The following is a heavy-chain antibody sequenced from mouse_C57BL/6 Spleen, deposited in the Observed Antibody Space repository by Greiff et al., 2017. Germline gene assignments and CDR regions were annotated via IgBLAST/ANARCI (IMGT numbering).Heavy chain of an antibody. CDR2: IDPSDSYT. J-gene: IGHJ4*01. CDR1: GYTFTSYW. D-gene: IGHD1-1*02. V-gene: IGHV1-69*01. Sequence: QVQLKQPGAELVMPGASVKLSCKASGYTFTSYWMHWVKQRPGQGLEWIGEIDPSDSYTNYNQKFKGKSTLTVDKSSSTAYMQLSSLTSEDSAVYYCARRDYGHAMDYWGQGTSVTVSS. CDR3: ARRDYGHAMDY.